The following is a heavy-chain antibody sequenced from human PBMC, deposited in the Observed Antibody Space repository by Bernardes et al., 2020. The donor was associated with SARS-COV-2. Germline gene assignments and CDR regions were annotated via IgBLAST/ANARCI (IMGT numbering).Heavy chain of an antibody. D-gene: IGHD3-10*01. V-gene: IGHV1-18*01. Sequence: ASVKVSCKACVYTLSSYVINWARQAPGQGLEWMGLISGFNGYTRNIQKIQDRVTMTTDTSTSKAYMDLRDLRSDDTAVYYFAREVMVRISYTYRNGMDLWSQGTTVTVSS. CDR2: ISGFNGYT. J-gene: IGHJ6*02. CDR1: VYTLSSYV. CDR3: AREVMVRISYTYRNGMDL.